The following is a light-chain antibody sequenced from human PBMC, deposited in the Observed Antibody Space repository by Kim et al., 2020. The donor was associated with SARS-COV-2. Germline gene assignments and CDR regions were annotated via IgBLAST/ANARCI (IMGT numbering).Light chain of an antibody. Sequence: EIVLTQSPATLSLSPGERATLSCRASQSVSSYLAWYQQKPGQAPRLLIYDTSNRATGIPARFSGSGSGTDFTLTISSLEPKDFAVYYCQQRSNWPLGYTFGQGTKLEI. CDR3: QQRSNWPLGYT. J-gene: IGKJ2*01. V-gene: IGKV3-11*01. CDR2: DTS. CDR1: QSVSSY.